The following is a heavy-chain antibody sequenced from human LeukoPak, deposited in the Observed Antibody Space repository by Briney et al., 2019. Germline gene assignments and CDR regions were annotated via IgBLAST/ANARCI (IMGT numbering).Heavy chain of an antibody. V-gene: IGHV3-30-3*01. Sequence: GGSLRLSCTASAFNFRTYVIHWVRQAPGKGLEWVAGISTGGDSKHYADSVKDRFTISRDTSKDTVHLQMDTLRPEDTAVYYCAREGGSSGHCGYFDYWGQGTLVTVSS. J-gene: IGHJ4*02. CDR1: AFNFRTYV. CDR3: AREGGSSGHCGYFDY. CDR2: ISTGGDSK. D-gene: IGHD3-22*01.